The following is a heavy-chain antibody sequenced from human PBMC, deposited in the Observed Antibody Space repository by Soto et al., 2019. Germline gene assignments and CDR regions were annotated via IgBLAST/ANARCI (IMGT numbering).Heavy chain of an antibody. CDR3: ARGAYYYGSSGLSY. CDR2: ISSSSSTI. CDR1: GFTFSSYS. Sequence: GGSLRLSCAASGFTFSSYSMNWVRQAPGKGLEWVSYISSSSSTIYYADSVKGRFTISRDNAKNSLYLQMNSLGAEDTAVYYCARGAYYYGSSGLSYWGQGTLVTVSS. D-gene: IGHD3-22*01. J-gene: IGHJ4*02. V-gene: IGHV3-48*01.